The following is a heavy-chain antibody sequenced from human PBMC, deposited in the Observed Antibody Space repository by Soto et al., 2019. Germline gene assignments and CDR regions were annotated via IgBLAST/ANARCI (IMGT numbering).Heavy chain of an antibody. V-gene: IGHV2-5*02. CDR2: IYWDDDK. CDR1: GFSLSTNGVA. J-gene: IGHJ5*02. Sequence: QITLKESGPTLVKPTQTLTLTCTFSGFSLSTNGVAVGWIRQPPGKALEWLALIYWDDDKRYSSSLKSRLIITKDTSKNQVVLTMTNMDPVDTATYYCGHGSTWGSWFDPWGQGTLVTVSS. D-gene: IGHD3-16*01. CDR3: GHGSTWGSWFDP.